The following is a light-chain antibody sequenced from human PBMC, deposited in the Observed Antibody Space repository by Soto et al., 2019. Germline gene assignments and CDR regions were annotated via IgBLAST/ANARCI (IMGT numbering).Light chain of an antibody. CDR3: QQYNNWPLT. CDR1: QSVSSN. J-gene: IGKJ4*01. CDR2: GAS. V-gene: IGKV3-15*01. Sequence: EIVMTQSPATLSVSPGERATLPCRASQSVSSNLAWYQQKAGQAPRLLIYGASTRATGIPARFSGSRSGTEFTLTISSLQSEDFAVYYCQQYNNWPLTFGGGTKVEIK.